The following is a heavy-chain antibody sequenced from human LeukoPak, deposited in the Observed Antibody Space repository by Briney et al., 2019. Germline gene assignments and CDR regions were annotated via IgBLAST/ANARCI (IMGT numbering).Heavy chain of an antibody. V-gene: IGHV3-23*01. Sequence: GGSLILSCAASGFTFSSYAMSWVRQAPGKGLEWVSGISGSGGRTYNADSVKGRFTISRDNSKNTLYLQMNSLRAEDTAVYYCARGLANWFDPWGQGTLVTVSS. CDR1: GFTFSSYA. CDR3: ARGLANWFDP. CDR2: ISGSGGRT. J-gene: IGHJ5*02. D-gene: IGHD3-22*01.